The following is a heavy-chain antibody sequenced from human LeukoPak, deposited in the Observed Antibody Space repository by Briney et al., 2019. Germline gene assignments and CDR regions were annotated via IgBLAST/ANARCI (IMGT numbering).Heavy chain of an antibody. CDR3: AKGKDSPYYFDY. CDR1: GFTFSTYA. J-gene: IGHJ4*02. V-gene: IGHV3-23*01. CDR2: ISGSGGST. D-gene: IGHD3-22*01. Sequence: GGSLRLSCAASGFTFSTYAMSWVRQAPGKGLEWVSSISGSGGSTYYADSVKGRFTISRDNSKNTLYLQMNSLRAEDTAVYYCAKGKDSPYYFDYWGQGTLVTVSS.